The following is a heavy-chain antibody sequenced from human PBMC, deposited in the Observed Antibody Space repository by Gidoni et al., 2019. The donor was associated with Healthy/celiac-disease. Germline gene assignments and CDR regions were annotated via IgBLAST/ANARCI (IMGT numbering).Heavy chain of an antibody. D-gene: IGHD3-22*01. CDR3: CSGYYDSSGYYTPFDY. CDR1: GFTFSSYS. CDR2: ISSSSSTI. J-gene: IGHJ4*02. Sequence: EVQLVESGGGLVQPGGSLRLSCAASGFTFSSYSMNWVRQAPGKGLEWVSYISSSSSTIYYADSVKGRFTISRDNAKNSLYLQMNSLRDEDTAVYYCCSGYYDSSGYYTPFDYWGQGTLVTVSS. V-gene: IGHV3-48*02.